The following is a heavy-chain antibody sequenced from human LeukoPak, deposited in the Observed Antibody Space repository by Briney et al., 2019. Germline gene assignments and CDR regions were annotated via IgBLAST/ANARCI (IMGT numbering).Heavy chain of an antibody. CDR2: ISSSSSYI. CDR3: ALPRAGIIPSYFDY. D-gene: IGHD1-14*01. CDR1: GFTFSSYS. V-gene: IGHV3-21*04. Sequence: KPGGPLRLSCAASGFTFSSYSMNWVRQAPGKGLEWVSSISSSSSYIYYADSVKGRFTISRDNAKNSLYLQMNSLRAEDTAVYYCALPRAGIIPSYFDYWGQGTLVTVSS. J-gene: IGHJ4*02.